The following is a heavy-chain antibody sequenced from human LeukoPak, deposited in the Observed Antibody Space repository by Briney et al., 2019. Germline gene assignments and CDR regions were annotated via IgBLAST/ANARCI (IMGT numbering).Heavy chain of an antibody. CDR2: INHSGST. CDR3: TRERSPPGINWFDP. V-gene: IGHV4-34*01. J-gene: IGHJ5*02. D-gene: IGHD1-1*01. Sequence: SETLSLTCAVYGESSIAYSWNWIRQSPGKGLEWIGEINHSGSTNYNPSLKSRVTISVDTSKNQTSKRQFSLKLNSVTAADTAVYYCTRERSPPGINWFDPWGQGTLVTVSS. CDR1: GESSIAYS.